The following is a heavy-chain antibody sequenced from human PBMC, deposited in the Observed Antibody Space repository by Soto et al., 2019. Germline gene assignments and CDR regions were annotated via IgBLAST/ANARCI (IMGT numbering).Heavy chain of an antibody. CDR2: IIPIFGTA. D-gene: IGHD3-22*01. V-gene: IGHV1-69*01. J-gene: IGHJ6*02. CDR1: GDTFSSYA. CDR3: ARDGSGYRSRASPMDV. Sequence: QVQLVQSGAEVKKPGSSVKVSCKASGDTFSSYAISWVRQAPGQGLEWMGGIIPIFGTANYAQKFQGRVTITADESTNTAYMELSSLRSEDTAVYYCARDGSGYRSRASPMDVWGQGTTVTVSS.